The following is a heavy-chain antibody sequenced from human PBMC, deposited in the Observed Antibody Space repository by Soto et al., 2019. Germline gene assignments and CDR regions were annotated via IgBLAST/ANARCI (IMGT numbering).Heavy chain of an antibody. CDR2: ISAYNGNT. D-gene: IGHD6-19*01. CDR1: GYTFTSYG. CDR3: ARVSTTGYSSGWYDNYFDY. V-gene: IGHV1-18*01. J-gene: IGHJ4*02. Sequence: QVQLVQSGAEVKKPGASVKVSCKASGYTFTSYGISWVRQAPGQGLEWMGWISAYNGNTNYAQKLQGRVTMTTDTSTSTAYMELRSLRSDDTAVYYCARVSTTGYSSGWYDNYFDYWGQGTLVTVSS.